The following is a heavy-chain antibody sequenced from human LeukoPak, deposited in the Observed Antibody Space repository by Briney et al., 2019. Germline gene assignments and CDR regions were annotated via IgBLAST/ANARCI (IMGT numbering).Heavy chain of an antibody. CDR1: GFTFSSYT. V-gene: IGHV3-21*01. Sequence: PGGSLRLSCAASGFTFSSYTMNWVRQAPGRGLEWVSSISTSSSYIYYADSMKGRFTISRDNAKNSLYLQMNSLRDEDTAVYYCARVTYYYDSSGYYQVIDYWGQGTLVTVSS. D-gene: IGHD3-22*01. J-gene: IGHJ4*02. CDR2: ISTSSSYI. CDR3: ARVTYYYDSSGYYQVIDY.